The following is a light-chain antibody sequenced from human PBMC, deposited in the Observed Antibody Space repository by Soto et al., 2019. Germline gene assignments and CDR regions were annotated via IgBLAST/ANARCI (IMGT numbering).Light chain of an antibody. V-gene: IGLV4-69*01. CDR3: QTWDTGTRV. CDR1: SGHSSYA. J-gene: IGLJ2*01. CDR2: LNSDGSH. Sequence: QLVLTQSPSASASLGASVKLTCTLSSGHSSYAIAWHQQQPEKGPRYLMNLNSDGSHRKGDGIPDRFSGSSSGAERYLTISSLQSEDESDYYCQTWDTGTRVFGGGTKVTVL.